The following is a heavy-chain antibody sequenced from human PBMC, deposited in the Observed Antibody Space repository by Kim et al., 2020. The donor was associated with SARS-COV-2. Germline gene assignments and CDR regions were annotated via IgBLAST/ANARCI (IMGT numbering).Heavy chain of an antibody. CDR3: ARGRGWLRFRGFDY. J-gene: IGHJ4*02. Sequence: NPSLKSRVTISVDTSRNQFSLKRSSVTAADTAVYYCARGRGWLRFRGFDYWGQGTLVTVSS. D-gene: IGHD5-12*01. V-gene: IGHV4-34*01.